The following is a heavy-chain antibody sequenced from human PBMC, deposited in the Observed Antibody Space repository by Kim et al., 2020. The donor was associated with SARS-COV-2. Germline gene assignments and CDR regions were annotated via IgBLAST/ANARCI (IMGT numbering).Heavy chain of an antibody. V-gene: IGHV4-39*02. D-gene: IGHD3-10*01. CDR1: GGSINSSSNY. Sequence: SETLSLTCTVSGGSINSSSNYWVWIRQPPGKGLVWIGNIIYSGDSYYNPSLKSRLTISADPSKKHFSLKLGSVTAADTAVFDCPRGNTYSYGSGSYCVPMDVSGEGATVTVSS. CDR3: PRGNTYSYGSGSYCVPMDV. J-gene: IGHJ6*04. CDR2: IIYSGDS.